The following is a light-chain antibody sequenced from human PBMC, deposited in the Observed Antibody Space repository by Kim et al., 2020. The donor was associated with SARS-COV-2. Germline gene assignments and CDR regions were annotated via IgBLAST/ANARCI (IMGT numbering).Light chain of an antibody. CDR2: GKN. Sequence: SSELTQDPAVSVTLGHTVRITCQGDSLRSYYATWYQQKPGQAPILVIYGKNNRPSGIPHRFSGSSSGNTASLTITGTQAGDEADYYCNSRDSNDNVVFGGGTQLTVL. V-gene: IGLV3-19*01. J-gene: IGLJ2*01. CDR1: SLRSYY. CDR3: NSRDSNDNVV.